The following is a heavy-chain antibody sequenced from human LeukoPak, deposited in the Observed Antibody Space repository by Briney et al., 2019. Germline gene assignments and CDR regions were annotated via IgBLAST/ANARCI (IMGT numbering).Heavy chain of an antibody. CDR2: TYYRSKWYN. Sequence: SQTLSLTCAISGDSVSSNSAAWNWISQSPSRGLEWLERTYYRSKWYNDYAVSVKSRITINPDTSKNQFSLQLNSVTPEDTAVYYCARESDKVGFDFDYWGQGTLVTVSS. J-gene: IGHJ4*02. D-gene: IGHD2-21*01. CDR3: ARESDKVGFDFDY. V-gene: IGHV6-1*01. CDR1: GDSVSSNSAA.